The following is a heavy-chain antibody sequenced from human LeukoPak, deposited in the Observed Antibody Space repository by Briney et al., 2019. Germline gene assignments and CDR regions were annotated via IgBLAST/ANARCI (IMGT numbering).Heavy chain of an antibody. V-gene: IGHV3-30*18. CDR1: GFTFSSYG. Sequence: QPGRSLRLSCAASGFTFSSYGMHWVRQAPGKGLEWVAVISCDGSNKYYADSVKGRFTISRDNSKNTLYLQMNSLRAEDTAVYCCAKEPSIAARGNDYWGQGTLVTVSS. D-gene: IGHD6-6*01. J-gene: IGHJ4*02. CDR2: ISCDGSNK. CDR3: AKEPSIAARGNDY.